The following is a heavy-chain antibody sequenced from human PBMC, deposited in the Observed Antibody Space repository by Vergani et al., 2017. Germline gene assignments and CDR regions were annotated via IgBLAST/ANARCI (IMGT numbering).Heavy chain of an antibody. CDR2: ISYDGSNK. CDR3: AKDGGGNYFDY. Sequence: QVQLVESGGGVVQPGRSLRLSCAASGFTFSSYGMHWVRQAPGKGLEWVAVISYDGSNKYYADSVKGRFTISRDNSKNTLYLQMNSLRAEDTAVYYRAKDGGGNYFDYWGQGTLVTVSS. D-gene: IGHD3-16*01. CDR1: GFTFSSYG. V-gene: IGHV3-30*18. J-gene: IGHJ4*02.